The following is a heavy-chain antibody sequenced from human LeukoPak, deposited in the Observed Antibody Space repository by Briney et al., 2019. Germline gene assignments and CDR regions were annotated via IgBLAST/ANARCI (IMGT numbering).Heavy chain of an antibody. CDR3: AKAPRDSSGYFLFCFDY. CDR1: GFTVSSNY. J-gene: IGHJ4*02. CDR2: IYSGGST. V-gene: IGHV3-53*01. Sequence: GGSLRLSCAASGFTVSSNYMSWVRQAPGKGLEWVSLIYSGGSTYYADSVKGRFTISRDNSRNTLYLQMNSLRAEDTAVYYCAKAPRDSSGYFLFCFDYWGQGTLVTVSS. D-gene: IGHD3-22*01.